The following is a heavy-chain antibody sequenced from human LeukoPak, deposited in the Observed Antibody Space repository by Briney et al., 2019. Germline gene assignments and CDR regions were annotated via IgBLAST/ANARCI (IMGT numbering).Heavy chain of an antibody. CDR2: IYYSGST. J-gene: IGHJ4*02. Sequence: PSETLSLTCTVSGGSTSSSSYYWGWIRQPPGKGLEWIGSIYYSGSTYYNPSLKSRVTISVDTSKNQFSLKLSSVTAADTAVYYCARTPYDFWSGYFDYWGQGTLVTVSS. V-gene: IGHV4-39*01. CDR1: GGSTSSSSYY. CDR3: ARTPYDFWSGYFDY. D-gene: IGHD3-3*01.